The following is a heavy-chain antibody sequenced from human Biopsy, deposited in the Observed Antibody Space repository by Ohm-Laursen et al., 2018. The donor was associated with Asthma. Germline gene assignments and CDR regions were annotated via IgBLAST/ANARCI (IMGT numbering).Heavy chain of an antibody. CDR1: GYTFISYA. CDR3: ARTYYDFLTGQINDAFAL. D-gene: IGHD3-9*01. J-gene: IGHJ3*01. CDR2: IIAGNGNT. V-gene: IGHV1-3*01. Sequence: SEKVSCKASGYTFISYAIHWVRQAPGQRLGWMGWIIAGNGNTKYSQKFQGRVTITRDTSASTAYMDLRSLRSEDTAMYYCARTYYDFLTGQINDAFALWGQGTMVTVSS.